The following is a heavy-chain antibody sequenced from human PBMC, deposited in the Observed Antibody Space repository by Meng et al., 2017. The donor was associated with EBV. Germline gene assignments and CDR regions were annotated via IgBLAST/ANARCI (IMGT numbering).Heavy chain of an antibody. CDR1: GASISSDGYS. V-gene: IGHV4-31*11. Sequence: QPQLQEAGSGLVKPSQTLSLTCAVSGASISSDGYSWSWIRQHPGKGLEWIGYIYYSGSTYYNPSLKSRVTISVDTSKNQFSLKLSSVTAADTAVYYCARFGPAADPRGAFNIWGQGTMVTVSS. CDR3: ARFGPAADPRGAFNI. J-gene: IGHJ3*02. CDR2: IYYSGST. D-gene: IGHD3-16*01.